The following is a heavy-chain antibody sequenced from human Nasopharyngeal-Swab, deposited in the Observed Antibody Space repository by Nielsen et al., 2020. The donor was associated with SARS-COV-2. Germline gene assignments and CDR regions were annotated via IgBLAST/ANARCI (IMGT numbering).Heavy chain of an antibody. CDR1: GGTFSSYA. J-gene: IGHJ4*02. CDR3: AFGYSSSWYSDY. D-gene: IGHD6-13*01. Sequence: SVKVSCKASGGTFSSYAISWVRQAPGQGLEWMGRIIPILGIANYPQKFQGRVTITADKSTSTAYMELSSLRSEDTAVYYCAFGYSSSWYSDYWGQGTLVTVSS. CDR2: IIPILGIA. V-gene: IGHV1-69*04.